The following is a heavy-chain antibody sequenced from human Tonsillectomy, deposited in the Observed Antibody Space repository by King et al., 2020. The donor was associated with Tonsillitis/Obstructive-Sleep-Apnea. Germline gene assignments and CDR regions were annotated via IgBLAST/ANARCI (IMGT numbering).Heavy chain of an antibody. D-gene: IGHD2-2*01. J-gene: IGHJ3*02. CDR1: GGTFSSYA. CDR2: IIPIFGTA. Sequence: QLVQSGAEVKKPGSSVKVSCKASGGTFSSYAISWVRQAPGQGLEWMGGIIPIFGTAHYAQKFQGRVTITADESTSTAYMELSSLRSEDTAVYYCASAPRPAAHDAFDIWGQGTMVTVSS. V-gene: IGHV1-69*01. CDR3: ASAPRPAAHDAFDI.